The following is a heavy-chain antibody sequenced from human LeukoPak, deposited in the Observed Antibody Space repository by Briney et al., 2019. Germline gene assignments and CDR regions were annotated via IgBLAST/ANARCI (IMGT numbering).Heavy chain of an antibody. CDR1: GGAVSSVSYY. CDR3: VAYYYGSGTYTRGY. CDR2: IHYSGST. J-gene: IGHJ4*02. D-gene: IGHD3-10*01. Sequence: PSETLSLTCTVSGGAVSSVSYYWSWVRQPPGKGLEWIGDIHYSGSTYYNPSLKSRVTISVDTSKNQFSLRLSSVTAADTAVYYCVAYYYGSGTYTRGYWGQGTLVTVSS. V-gene: IGHV4-39*01.